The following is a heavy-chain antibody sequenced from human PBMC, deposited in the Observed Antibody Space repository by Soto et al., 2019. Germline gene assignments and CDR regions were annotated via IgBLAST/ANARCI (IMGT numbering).Heavy chain of an antibody. CDR3: AKDRTLDP. J-gene: IGHJ5*02. Sequence: EVQLVESGGTLIQPGGSLRFSCAASGFSVSNTFMTWVRQAPGKGLEWVSCVYRDGTTYYGDSVKGRFTISRDRATNTLFLQMHRLRAEDTAVYYCAKDRTLDPWGQGTLVTVSS. D-gene: IGHD1-7*01. V-gene: IGHV3-53*01. CDR2: VYRDGTT. CDR1: GFSVSNTF.